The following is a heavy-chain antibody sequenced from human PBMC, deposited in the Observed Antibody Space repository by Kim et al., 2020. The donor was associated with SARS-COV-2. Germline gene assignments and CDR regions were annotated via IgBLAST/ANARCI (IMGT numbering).Heavy chain of an antibody. Sequence: GGSLRLSCAASGFTVSTNYMSWVRQAPGKGLEWVSVIYSGGSRYYADSAKGRFTISRDNSKNTVYLQMNSLRAEDTAVYYCARINNWNDGYFNYWGQGTLGTVSS. CDR1: GFTVSTNY. D-gene: IGHD1-1*01. V-gene: IGHV3-53*01. J-gene: IGHJ4*02. CDR3: ARINNWNDGYFNY. CDR2: IYSGGSR.